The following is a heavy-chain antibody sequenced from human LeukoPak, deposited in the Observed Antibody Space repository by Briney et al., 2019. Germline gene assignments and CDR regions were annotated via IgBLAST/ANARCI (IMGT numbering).Heavy chain of an antibody. Sequence: PSETLSLTCTVSGGSISSCESYWGWIRQPPGKGREWIGYIHYSGSTYYNPSLKSRVTISIDTSKNQFSLKLTSVTAADTAVYYCARRPRYGLGIQAFFDYWGQGTQVTVSS. D-gene: IGHD3/OR15-3a*01. CDR3: ARRPRYGLGIQAFFDY. CDR2: IHYSGST. CDR1: GGSISSCESY. J-gene: IGHJ4*02. V-gene: IGHV4-30-4*08.